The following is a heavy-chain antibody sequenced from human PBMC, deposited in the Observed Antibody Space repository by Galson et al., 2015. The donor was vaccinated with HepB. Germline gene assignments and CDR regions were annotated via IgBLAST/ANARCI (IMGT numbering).Heavy chain of an antibody. V-gene: IGHV1-2*02. D-gene: IGHD2-2*01. CDR3: ARVRIYCSSTSCYLDY. Sequence: SVKVSCKASGYTFTGYYMHWVRQAPGQGLEWMGWINPNSGGTNYAQKFQGRVTMTRDTSISTAYMELSRLRSDDTAVYYCARVRIYCSSTSCYLDYWGQGTLVTVSS. CDR1: GYTFTGYY. CDR2: INPNSGGT. J-gene: IGHJ4*02.